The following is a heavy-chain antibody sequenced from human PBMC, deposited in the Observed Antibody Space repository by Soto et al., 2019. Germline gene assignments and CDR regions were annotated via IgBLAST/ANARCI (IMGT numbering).Heavy chain of an antibody. CDR1: GFTVSSTY. CDR2: IYSGGST. Sequence: GGSPRLSYAASGFTVSSTYMSWVRQAPGKGLEWVSVIYSGGSTYYADSVKGRFTISRDNSKNTLYLQMNSLRAEDTAVYYCARSGYSYGPFDYWGQGTLVTVSS. CDR3: ARSGYSYGPFDY. J-gene: IGHJ4*02. V-gene: IGHV3-53*01. D-gene: IGHD5-18*01.